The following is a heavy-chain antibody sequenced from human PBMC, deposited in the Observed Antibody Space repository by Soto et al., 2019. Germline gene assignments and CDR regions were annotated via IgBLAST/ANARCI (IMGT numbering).Heavy chain of an antibody. CDR1: GFSFSNFW. CDR3: ARDRGDY. Sequence: GGSLRLSCVASGFSFSNFWMNWVRQAPGKGLEWVAVIWYDGSNKYYADSVKGRFTISRDNSRNTLYLQMNSLRAEDTAVYYCARDRGDYWGQGTLSPSPQ. CDR2: IWYDGSNK. J-gene: IGHJ4*02. D-gene: IGHD3-10*01. V-gene: IGHV3-33*01.